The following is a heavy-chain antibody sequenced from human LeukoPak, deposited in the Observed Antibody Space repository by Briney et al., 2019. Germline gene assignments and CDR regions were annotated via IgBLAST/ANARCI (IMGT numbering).Heavy chain of an antibody. J-gene: IGHJ4*02. CDR2: ITSSSSYI. CDR1: GFTLSNNS. D-gene: IGHD3-10*01. V-gene: IGHV3-21*04. CDR3: AKGYYGSGSYPTLDN. Sequence: GGSLRLSCAASGFTLSNNSMNWVRQAPGKGLEWVSSITSSSSYIYYADSVKGRFTISRDNSKNTLYLQMNSLRAEDTAVYYCAKGYYGSGSYPTLDNWGQGTLVTVSS.